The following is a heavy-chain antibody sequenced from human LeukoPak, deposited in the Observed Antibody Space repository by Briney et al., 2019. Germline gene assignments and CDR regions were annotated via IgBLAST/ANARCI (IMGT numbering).Heavy chain of an antibody. Sequence: PSETLSLTCTVSGGSISSYYWSWIRQPPGKGLEWIGYIYYSGSTNYNPSLKSRVTISVDTSKNQFSLKLSSVTAADTAVYYCARGLGSGSYQCVDVWGQGTTVTVSS. CDR3: ARGLGSGSYQCVDV. CDR2: IYYSGST. D-gene: IGHD3-10*01. J-gene: IGHJ6*02. V-gene: IGHV4-59*01. CDR1: GGSISSYY.